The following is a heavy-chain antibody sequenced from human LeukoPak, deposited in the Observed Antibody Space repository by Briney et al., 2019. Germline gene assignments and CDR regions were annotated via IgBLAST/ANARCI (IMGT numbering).Heavy chain of an antibody. J-gene: IGHJ5*02. Sequence: ASVTVSCKASGYTFTSYGISWVRQAPGQGLEWMGWISAYNGNTNYAQKLQGRVTMTTDTTTSTAYMELRSLRSDDTAVYYCARDRQRIAAAGTRWFDPWGQGTLVTVSS. CDR3: ARDRQRIAAAGTRWFDP. D-gene: IGHD6-13*01. CDR1: GYTFTSYG. CDR2: ISAYNGNT. V-gene: IGHV1-18*01.